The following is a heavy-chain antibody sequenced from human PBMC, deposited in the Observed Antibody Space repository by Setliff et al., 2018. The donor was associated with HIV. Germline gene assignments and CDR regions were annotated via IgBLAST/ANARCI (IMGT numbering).Heavy chain of an antibody. CDR3: ARYDSSGYYPSTYYYGMDV. D-gene: IGHD3-22*01. CDR2: ISALNGRT. CDR1: GYTFTSYG. V-gene: IGHV1-18*01. J-gene: IGHJ6*02. Sequence: ASVKVSCKASGYTFTSYGISWVRQAPGQGLEWMGWISALNGRTNYAQKLQGRVTMTTDISTSTVYMDLRSLRSDDTAVYYCARYDSSGYYPSTYYYGMDVWGQGTTVTVSS.